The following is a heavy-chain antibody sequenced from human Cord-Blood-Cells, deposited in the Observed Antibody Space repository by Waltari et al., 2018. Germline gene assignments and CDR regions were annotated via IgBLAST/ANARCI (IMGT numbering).Heavy chain of an antibody. V-gene: IGHV4-39*01. CDR3: ARAPHLIVGATSGMDV. J-gene: IGHJ6*02. D-gene: IGHD1-26*01. CDR1: GGSISSSSYY. Sequence: QLQLQESGPGLVKPSETLSLTCTVSGGSISSSSYYWGWIRQPPGKGLEWIGSIYYSGSTYYNPSLKSRVTISVDTSKNQFSLKLSSVTAADTAVYYCARAPHLIVGATSGMDVWGQGTTVTVSS. CDR2: IYYSGST.